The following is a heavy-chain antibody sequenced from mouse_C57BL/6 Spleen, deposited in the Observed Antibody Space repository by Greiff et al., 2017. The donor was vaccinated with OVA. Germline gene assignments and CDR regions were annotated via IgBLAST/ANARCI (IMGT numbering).Heavy chain of an antibody. CDR3: ARSLRSDYFDY. CDR2: INPYNGGT. V-gene: IGHV1-19*01. CDR1: GYTFTDYY. D-gene: IGHD1-1*01. J-gene: IGHJ2*01. Sequence: EVQLQQSGPVLVKPGASVKMSCNASGYTFTDYYMNWVKQCPGKSLEWIGVINPYNGGTSSNYKFTGKATLTVDKSTSTSYMELNSLTSEDTADYSCARSLRSDYFDYWGQGTTLTVSS.